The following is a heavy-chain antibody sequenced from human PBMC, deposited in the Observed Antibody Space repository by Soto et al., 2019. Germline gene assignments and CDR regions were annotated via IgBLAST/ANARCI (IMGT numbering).Heavy chain of an antibody. Sequence: SGPTLVNPTQTLTLTCTFSGFSLSTSGMRVSWIRQPPGKALEWLARIDWDDDKFYSTSLKTRLTISKDTSKNQVVLTMTNMDPVDTATYYCARMRNYYGNWGFDYWGQGTLVTVS. CDR2: IDWDDDK. CDR1: GFSLSTSGMR. J-gene: IGHJ4*02. V-gene: IGHV2-70*04. CDR3: ARMRNYYGNWGFDY. D-gene: IGHD3-10*01.